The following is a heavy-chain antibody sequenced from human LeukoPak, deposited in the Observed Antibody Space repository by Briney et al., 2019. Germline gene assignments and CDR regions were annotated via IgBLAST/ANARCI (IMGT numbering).Heavy chain of an antibody. J-gene: IGHJ4*02. CDR3: AHSHAQGYCRSTICYPYFDY. CDR1: GFSLSTSGVG. Sequence: SGPTLVKPTQTLTLTCTFSGFSLSTSGVGVGWIRQPPGKALEWLALIYWNDDKRYSPSLKSRLTITKDTSKNQVVLTMTNMDPVDTATYYYAHSHAQGYCRSTICYPYFDYWGQGTLVTGSS. V-gene: IGHV2-5*01. D-gene: IGHD2-2*01. CDR2: IYWNDDK.